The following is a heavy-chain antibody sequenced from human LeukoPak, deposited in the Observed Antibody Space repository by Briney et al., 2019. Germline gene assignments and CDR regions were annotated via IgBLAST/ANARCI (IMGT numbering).Heavy chain of an antibody. CDR2: ISGSGGST. Sequence: GGSLRLSCAASGFTFSSYAMSWVRQAPGKGLEWVSAISGSGGSTYYADSVKGRFTISRDNSKNTLYLQMNSLRAEDTAVYYCAKDWLYYYDSSGYAFDIWGQGTMVTVSS. V-gene: IGHV3-23*01. J-gene: IGHJ3*02. CDR3: AKDWLYYYDSSGYAFDI. D-gene: IGHD3-22*01. CDR1: GFTFSSYA.